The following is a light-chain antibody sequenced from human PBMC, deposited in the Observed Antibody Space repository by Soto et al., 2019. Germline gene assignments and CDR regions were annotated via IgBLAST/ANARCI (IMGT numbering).Light chain of an antibody. CDR1: QTIKSRS. CDR2: GTS. CDR3: PQYGHSPLT. V-gene: IGKV3-20*01. J-gene: IGKJ4*01. Sequence: EIVLTQSPGTLFLSPGERATLSCRASQTIKSRSLAWYQQKPGQAPRRLIYGTSGRPTNIPDRFSASGSGTDFTLHISRLEPEDFAVYYCPQYGHSPLTFGGGTKVDIK.